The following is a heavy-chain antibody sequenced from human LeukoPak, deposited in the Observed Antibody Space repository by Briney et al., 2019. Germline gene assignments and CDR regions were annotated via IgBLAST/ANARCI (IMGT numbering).Heavy chain of an antibody. CDR3: ARDRNPVDY. J-gene: IGHJ4*02. CDR1: GYTFTSYD. CDR2: MDTNSGNT. Sequence: ASVKVSCKASGYTFTSYDINWVRQATGPGLEWMGWMDTNSGNTGYAQKFQGRVTMTSNTSISTAYMELSSLRSEDTALYYWARDRNPVDYWGQGTLVTVCS. V-gene: IGHV1-8*01.